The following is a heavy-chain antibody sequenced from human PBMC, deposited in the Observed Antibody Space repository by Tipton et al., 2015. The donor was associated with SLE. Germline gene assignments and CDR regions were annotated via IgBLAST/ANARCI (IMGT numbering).Heavy chain of an antibody. CDR1: GFTFSSYW. Sequence: SLRLSCAASGFTFSSYWMSWIRQAPGKGLEWVSCINGSGNIIYYADSVKGRFTISRDNAKNSLYLQMNSLRVEDTAVYFCARSHTYDSLDYWGQGTLVTVSS. J-gene: IGHJ4*02. V-gene: IGHV3-11*04. CDR2: INGSGNII. D-gene: IGHD5-12*01. CDR3: ARSHTYDSLDY.